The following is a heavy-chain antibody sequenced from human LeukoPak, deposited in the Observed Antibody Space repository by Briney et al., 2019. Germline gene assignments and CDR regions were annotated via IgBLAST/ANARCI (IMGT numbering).Heavy chain of an antibody. CDR3: ARPSKGRFFDYIFDY. J-gene: IGHJ4*02. Sequence: SETLSLTCTVSGGSVSSSTYYWGWIRQPPGKGLEWIGNIYYSGSTYYNPSLTSRVTMSVDTSNNQFSLKMHSVTAADTAVYYCARPSKGRFFDYIFDYWGQGTLVTVSS. CDR1: GGSVSSSTYY. CDR2: IYYSGST. V-gene: IGHV4-39*01. D-gene: IGHD3-9*01.